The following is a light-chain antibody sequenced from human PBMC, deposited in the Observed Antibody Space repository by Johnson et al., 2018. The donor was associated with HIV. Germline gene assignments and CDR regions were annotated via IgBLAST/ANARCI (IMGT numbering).Light chain of an antibody. CDR1: SSNVGNNY. CDR2: KNN. CDR3: GTWDSSLSAGGV. Sequence: QSVLTQPPSVSAAPGQKVTISCSGSSSNVGNNYVSWYQCLPGTAPKLLIFKNNERPSGIPDRFSASKSGTSATLGITGLQTGDEADYYCGTWDSSLSAGGVFGTGTKVTVL. J-gene: IGLJ1*01. V-gene: IGLV1-51*02.